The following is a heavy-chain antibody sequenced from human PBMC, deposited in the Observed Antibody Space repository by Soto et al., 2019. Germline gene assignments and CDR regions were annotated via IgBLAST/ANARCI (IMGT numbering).Heavy chain of an antibody. CDR3: TTANCW. CDR2: IKSKTAGATT. Sequence: EVQLVESGGGLVKPGGSLRLSCQASGFTFSVAWMSWVRQSPGKGLEWVGRIKSKTAGATTDYIAPVKGRFNISRDDSKTTVHMHMNSLRSDGTGIYFCTTANCWGGQGIGVTVSS. V-gene: IGHV3-15*01. D-gene: IGHD1-1*01. J-gene: IGHJ4*02. CDR1: GFTFSVAW.